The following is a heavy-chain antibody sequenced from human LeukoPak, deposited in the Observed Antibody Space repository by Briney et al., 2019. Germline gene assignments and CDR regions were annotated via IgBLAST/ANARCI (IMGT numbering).Heavy chain of an antibody. CDR1: GYTFSDYY. CDR2: INPNSGGT. V-gene: IGHV1-2*02. D-gene: IGHD6-13*01. CDR3: ARGGVRTAASSLGY. J-gene: IGHJ4*01. Sequence: ASVKVSCKASGYTFSDYYLHWVRQAPGQGLEWMGWINPNSGGTNFAQKFRGRVTMTRDTSITTAYMELTRLKFDDTAVYYCARGGVRTAASSLGYWGQGTLVSVSS.